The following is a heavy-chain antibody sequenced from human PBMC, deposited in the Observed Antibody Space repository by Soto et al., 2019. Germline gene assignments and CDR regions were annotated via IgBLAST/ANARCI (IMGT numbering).Heavy chain of an antibody. Sequence: SVKVSCKASGGTFSTYTMTWVRQAPGQGLEWMGGIIPLFGTANYAQRFQGRVTITADESTSTVYMELSSLRSEDTAVYYCARSQDSSGYWNNCFDPWGQGTLVTVSS. D-gene: IGHD3-22*01. J-gene: IGHJ5*02. CDR3: ARSQDSSGYWNNCFDP. V-gene: IGHV1-69*13. CDR1: GGTFSTYT. CDR2: IIPLFGTA.